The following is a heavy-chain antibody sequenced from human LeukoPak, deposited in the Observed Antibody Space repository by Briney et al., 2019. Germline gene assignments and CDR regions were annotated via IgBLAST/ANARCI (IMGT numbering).Heavy chain of an antibody. CDR1: GGSISPYY. J-gene: IGHJ4*02. CDR3: ARVLIDSYYVVDY. D-gene: IGHD3-22*01. V-gene: IGHV4-59*01. CDR2: IYYSGST. Sequence: ASETLPLTCTVSGGSISPYYWSWIRQPPGKGLEWIGYIYYSGSTNYNPSLKSRVTISVDRSRNQFSLKLTSVTATDAAVYYCARVLIDSYYVVDYWGQGTLVTVSS.